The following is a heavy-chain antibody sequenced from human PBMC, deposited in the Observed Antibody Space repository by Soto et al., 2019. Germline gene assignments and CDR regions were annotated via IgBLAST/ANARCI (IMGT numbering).Heavy chain of an antibody. J-gene: IGHJ4*02. CDR3: AISQDRGGRTTFIY. CDR1: GFTFSAYW. V-gene: IGHV3-74*01. Sequence: PGGSLRLSCEVSGFTFSAYWMHWVRQVPGKGLIWVSRISDDGSTTTYADSVKGRFTISRDNAKNTLYLQMNSLRAEDTALYYCAISQDRGGRTTFIYWGQGTQVTVSS. D-gene: IGHD3-16*01. CDR2: ISDDGSTT.